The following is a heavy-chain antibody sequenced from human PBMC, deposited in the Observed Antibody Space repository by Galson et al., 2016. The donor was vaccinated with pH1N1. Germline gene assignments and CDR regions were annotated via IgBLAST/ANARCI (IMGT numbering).Heavy chain of an antibody. CDR2: IHTTTGDP. Sequence: QGLEWMGWIHTTTGDPSYGQGFTGRFVFSLDTSVTTAYLQISSLKTEDAAVYYCARESYRCSGGSCYFDSWGQGTLVTVSS. CDR3: ARESYRCSGGSCYFDS. J-gene: IGHJ4*02. D-gene: IGHD2-15*01. V-gene: IGHV7-4-1*02.